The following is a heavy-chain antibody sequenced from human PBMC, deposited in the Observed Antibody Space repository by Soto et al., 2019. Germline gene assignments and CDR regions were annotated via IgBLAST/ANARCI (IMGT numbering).Heavy chain of an antibody. CDR2: ISGSGSST. CDR3: AKSGVIVLVTIFDY. CDR1: GFTFSSYA. Sequence: AGGSLRLSCAASGFTFSSYAMSWVRQAPGKGLEWVSAISGSGSSTYYADSVKGRFTISRDNSKNTLYLQMNSLRAEDTAVYYCAKSGVIVLVTIFDYWGQGTLVTVSS. V-gene: IGHV3-23*01. D-gene: IGHD3-22*01. J-gene: IGHJ4*02.